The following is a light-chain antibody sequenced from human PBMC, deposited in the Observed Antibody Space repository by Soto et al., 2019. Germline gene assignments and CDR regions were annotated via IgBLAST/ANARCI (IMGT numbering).Light chain of an antibody. V-gene: IGLV3-25*03. J-gene: IGLJ2*01. Sequence: SYELTQPPSVSVSPGQTARITCSGDTLPRQYVYWFQQRPGQAPVAIIYKDTERPSGIPERFSGSSSETAVTLTISGVQAEDEADHYCQSADTSGSSVLFGGGTKLTVL. CDR2: KDT. CDR3: QSADTSGSSVL. CDR1: TLPRQY.